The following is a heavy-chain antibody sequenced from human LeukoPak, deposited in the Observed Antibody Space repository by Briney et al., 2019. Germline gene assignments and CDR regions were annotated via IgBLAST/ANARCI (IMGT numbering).Heavy chain of an antibody. CDR2: INHSGST. Sequence: SETLSLTCAVYGGSFSGYYWSWIRQSPGKGLEWIGEINHSGSTNYNPSLKSRVTISVDTSKNQFSLKLSSVTAADTAVYYCARKSVDTAMVLQAAFDYWGQGTPVTVSS. V-gene: IGHV4-34*01. CDR3: ARKSVDTAMVLQAAFDY. J-gene: IGHJ4*02. D-gene: IGHD5-18*01. CDR1: GGSFSGYY.